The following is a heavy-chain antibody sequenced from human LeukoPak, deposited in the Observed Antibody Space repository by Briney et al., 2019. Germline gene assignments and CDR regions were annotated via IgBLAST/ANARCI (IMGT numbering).Heavy chain of an antibody. D-gene: IGHD5-18*01. V-gene: IGHV3-7*01. Sequence: GGSLRLSCTASGFSVSTYPMAWVRQAPGKGLEWVANIKQDGSEKYYVDSVKGRFTISRDNAKNSLYLQMNSLRAEDTAVYYCARDQGYSYGYPDWGQGTLVTVSS. CDR3: ARDQGYSYGYPD. CDR1: GFSVSTYP. CDR2: IKQDGSEK. J-gene: IGHJ4*02.